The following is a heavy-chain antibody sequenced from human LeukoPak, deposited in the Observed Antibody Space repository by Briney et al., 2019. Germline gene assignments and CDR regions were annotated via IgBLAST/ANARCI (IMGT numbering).Heavy chain of an antibody. CDR3: ARHPPYCSSTSCSYYFDY. V-gene: IGHV5-51*01. Sequence: GESLKIPCKGSGYSFTNYWVGWVRQMPGKGLGWMGTIYPGDSDTRYSPSFQGQVTISADKSISTAYLQWSSLKASDTAMYYCARHPPYCSSTSCSYYFDYWGQGTLVTVSS. CDR2: IYPGDSDT. CDR1: GYSFTNYW. D-gene: IGHD2-2*01. J-gene: IGHJ4*02.